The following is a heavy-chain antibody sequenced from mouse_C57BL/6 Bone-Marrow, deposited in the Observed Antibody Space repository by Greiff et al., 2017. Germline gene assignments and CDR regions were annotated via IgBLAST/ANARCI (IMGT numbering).Heavy chain of an antibody. J-gene: IGHJ4*01. CDR2: INPNNGGT. Sequence: VQLQQSGPELVKPGASVKIPCKASGYTFTDYNMDWVKQSHGKSLEWMGDINPNNGGTIYNQKFKGKATLTVDKSSSTAYMELRRLTSEDTAVYYCARRYGSSPCYYAIDYWGQGTSVTVSS. CDR1: GYTFTDYN. D-gene: IGHD1-1*01. V-gene: IGHV1-18*01. CDR3: ARRYGSSPCYYAIDY.